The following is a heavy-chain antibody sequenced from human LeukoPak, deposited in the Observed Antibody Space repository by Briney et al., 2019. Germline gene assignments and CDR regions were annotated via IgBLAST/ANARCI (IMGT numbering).Heavy chain of an antibody. J-gene: IGHJ4*02. CDR1: GGSVSSYY. CDR3: ATGGERSRIIKY. V-gene: IGHV4-59*02. CDR2: IYYSGST. Sequence: PSETLSLTCTVFGGSVSSYYWTWIRQPPGKGLEWIGYIYYSGSTNHNPSLKSRVTISVDTSENQFSLKLTSVTAADTAVYYCATGGERSRIIKYWGQGTLVTVSS. D-gene: IGHD3-16*01.